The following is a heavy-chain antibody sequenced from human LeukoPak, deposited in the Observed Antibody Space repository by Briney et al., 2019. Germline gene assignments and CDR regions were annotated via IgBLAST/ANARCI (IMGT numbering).Heavy chain of an antibody. CDR1: GFTFNGHW. Sequence: GGSLRLSCAASGFTFNGHWMSWVRQAPGEGLEWVASINQDGSGKYYVDSVKGRFIISRDNAKNSLSLQMNSLRAEDTAMYYCARLLGESMIYDLWGQGTLVTVSS. V-gene: IGHV3-7*01. CDR2: INQDGSGK. CDR3: ARLLGESMIYDL. J-gene: IGHJ5*02. D-gene: IGHD3-16*01.